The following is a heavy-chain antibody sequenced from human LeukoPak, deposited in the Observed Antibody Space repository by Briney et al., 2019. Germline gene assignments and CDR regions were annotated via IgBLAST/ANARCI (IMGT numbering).Heavy chain of an antibody. CDR3: AKDRDGAPGCFDY. J-gene: IGHJ4*02. Sequence: GGSLRLSCAASGFTFNNYAMSWVRQAPGKGLEWVAFIRYDGSNKYYADSVKGRFTISRDNSKNTLYLQMNSLRAEDTAVYYCAKDRDGAPGCFDYWGQGTLVTVSS. CDR2: IRYDGSNK. V-gene: IGHV3-30*02. CDR1: GFTFNNYA. D-gene: IGHD1-26*01.